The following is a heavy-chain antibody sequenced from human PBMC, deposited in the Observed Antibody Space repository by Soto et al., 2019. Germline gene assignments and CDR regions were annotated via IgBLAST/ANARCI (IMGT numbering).Heavy chain of an antibody. CDR2: SYYSGST. Sequence: QVQLQESGPGLVKPSETLSLTCTVSVSGGSVSTGVHYWSWIRQPPGKGLEWIGYSYYSGSTNYNPSHKSRVTVSVETSKNQFFLKLTSVTAADTAVYYCARGYYTSWDSFDRWGRGTLVTVSS. J-gene: IGHJ2*01. D-gene: IGHD2-2*01. CDR3: ARGYYTSWDSFDR. V-gene: IGHV4-61*08. CDR1: GGSVSTGVHY.